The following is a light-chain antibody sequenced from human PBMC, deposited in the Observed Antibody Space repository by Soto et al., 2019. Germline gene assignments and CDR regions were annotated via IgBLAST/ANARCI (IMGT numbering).Light chain of an antibody. Sequence: EIVLTQSPGTLSLSPGERATLSCRASQSISNSYLAWYQQKPGQAPRLLIYGASSRATDIPDRFSGSGSGTDFPLTISRLEPEDFAVYYCQQYRSSPITFGPGTKVDIK. V-gene: IGKV3-20*01. J-gene: IGKJ3*01. CDR2: GAS. CDR3: QQYRSSPIT. CDR1: QSISNSY.